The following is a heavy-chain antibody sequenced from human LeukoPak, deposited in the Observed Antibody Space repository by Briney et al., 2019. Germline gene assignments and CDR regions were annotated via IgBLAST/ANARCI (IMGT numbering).Heavy chain of an antibody. CDR2: IYYSGST. CDR3: ARAARVGAMFDY. V-gene: IGHV4-39*01. J-gene: IGHJ4*02. CDR1: GGSISSSSYY. D-gene: IGHD1-26*01. Sequence: PSETLSLTCTVSGGSISSSSYYWGWIRQPPGKGLEWIGSIYYSGSTHYNPSLKSRVTISVDTSKNQFSLKLSSVTAADTAVYYCARAARVGAMFDYWGQGTLVTVSS.